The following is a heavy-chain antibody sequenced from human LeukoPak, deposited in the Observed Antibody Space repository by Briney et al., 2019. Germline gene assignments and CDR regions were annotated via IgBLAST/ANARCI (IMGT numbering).Heavy chain of an antibody. CDR3: ITPLPYSAQ. V-gene: IGHV3-15*07. Sequence: GGSLSLSCAAPGLTFSIAYMNCVRQAPGKGLEWVGRIKPKTDGETTEYAAPVKDRFSISRDDSKSMMYLQMNSLKTEDTAVYYCITPLPYSAQGGQGTLVTVSS. CDR2: IKPKTDGETT. D-gene: IGHD2-21*01. J-gene: IGHJ4*02. CDR1: GLTFSIAY.